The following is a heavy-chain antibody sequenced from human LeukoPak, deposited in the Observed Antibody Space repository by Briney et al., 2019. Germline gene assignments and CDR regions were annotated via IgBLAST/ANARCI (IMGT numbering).Heavy chain of an antibody. D-gene: IGHD3-22*01. Sequence: GGSLRLSCAASGSTFDDYAMHWVRQVPGKGLEWVSGISWNSGSVGYADSVKGRFTISRDNADNSLYVQMNSLRAEDTAWYYCVKGGNFYDSSGYYYGPPFDYWGQGTLVTVSS. CDR1: GSTFDDYA. CDR3: VKGGNFYDSSGYYYGPPFDY. CDR2: ISWNSGSV. J-gene: IGHJ4*02. V-gene: IGHV3-9*01.